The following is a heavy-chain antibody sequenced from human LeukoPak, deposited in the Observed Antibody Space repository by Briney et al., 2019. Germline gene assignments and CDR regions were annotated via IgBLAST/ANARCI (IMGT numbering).Heavy chain of an antibody. V-gene: IGHV4-31*03. Sequence: SETLSLTCTVPGGSISSGGYYWSWIRQHPGKGLEWIGYIYYSGSTYYNPSLKSRVTISVDTSKNQFSLKLSSVTAADTAVYYCASTYYYDSSGYYHWGQGTLVTVSS. CDR2: IYYSGST. CDR1: GGSISSGGYY. D-gene: IGHD3-22*01. CDR3: ASTYYYDSSGYYH. J-gene: IGHJ5*02.